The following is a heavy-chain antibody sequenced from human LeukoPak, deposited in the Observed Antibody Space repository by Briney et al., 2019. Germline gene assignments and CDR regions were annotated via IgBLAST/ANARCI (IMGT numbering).Heavy chain of an antibody. D-gene: IGHD3-10*01. Sequence: KPSETLSLTCALYGGSFSGYYWSWIRQPPGKGLEWIGEIKHSGSTNYNPSLKSRVTISVDTPKNQFSLKLSSVTAADTAVYYCARGKTMVRGVIARPYYYYYMDVWGKGTTVTVSS. CDR2: IKHSGST. CDR3: ARGKTMVRGVIARPYYYYYMDV. J-gene: IGHJ6*03. V-gene: IGHV4-34*01. CDR1: GGSFSGYY.